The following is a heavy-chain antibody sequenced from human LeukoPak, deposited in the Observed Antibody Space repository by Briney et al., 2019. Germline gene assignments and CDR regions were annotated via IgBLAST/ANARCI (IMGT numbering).Heavy chain of an antibody. D-gene: IGHD1/OR15-1a*01. J-gene: IGHJ6*02. CDR3: ARDQPETWTKNYYYYGMDV. CDR1: GGTFSSFV. CDR2: IIPIFGTA. Sequence: WASLKVSCKASGGTFSSFVVSWVRQAPGQGLEWMGGIIPIFGTANYAQKFQGRVTITADESTSTAYMELSSLRSEDTAVYYCARDQPETWTKNYYYYGMDVWGQGTTVTVSS. V-gene: IGHV1-69*13.